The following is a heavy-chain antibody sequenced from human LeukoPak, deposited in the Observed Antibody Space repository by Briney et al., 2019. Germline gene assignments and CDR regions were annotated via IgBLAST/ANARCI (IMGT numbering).Heavy chain of an antibody. Sequence: NASETLSLTCAVYGWSFSGYYWSWIRKPPGKGLEWIGEINHSGSTNYNPSLKSRVTISVDTSKKQFSLKLSSVTAADTAVYYCARGQEPDCSSTSCPNWFDPWGQGTLVTVSS. V-gene: IGHV4-34*01. CDR1: GWSFSGYY. D-gene: IGHD2-2*01. CDR3: ARGQEPDCSSTSCPNWFDP. J-gene: IGHJ5*02. CDR2: INHSGST.